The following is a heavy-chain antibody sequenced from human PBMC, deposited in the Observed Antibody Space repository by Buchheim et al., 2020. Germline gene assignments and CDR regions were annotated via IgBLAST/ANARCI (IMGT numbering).Heavy chain of an antibody. CDR1: GFTFSDYW. D-gene: IGHD2-15*01. CDR2: TRKEGSVN. J-gene: IGHJ6*02. V-gene: IGHV3-7*01. Sequence: EVRLVESGGDLVQPGGSLRLSCAASGFTFSDYWMRWVRQAPGKGLEWVANTRKEGSVNYYVDSVKGRFTISRDNAKTLLYLHMNSLRAEDSAVYYCARGGTWDSYYFGMDVWGQGTT. CDR3: ARGGTWDSYYFGMDV.